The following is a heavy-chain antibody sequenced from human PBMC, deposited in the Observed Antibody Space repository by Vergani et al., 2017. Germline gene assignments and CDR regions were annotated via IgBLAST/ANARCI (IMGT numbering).Heavy chain of an antibody. D-gene: IGHD6-19*01. Sequence: QVQLVESGGGVVQRGGSLRLSCATSGFTLSNYDMQWIRQGPGKGLEFVAFIQFDGSNQYYADSVKGRFTLSRDFSKNTLYLKMNSLRTDDTATYYCAKHFSGWGIDYWGQGTQVIVSS. CDR2: IQFDGSNQ. CDR1: GFTLSNYD. CDR3: AKHFSGWGIDY. V-gene: IGHV3-30*02. J-gene: IGHJ4*02.